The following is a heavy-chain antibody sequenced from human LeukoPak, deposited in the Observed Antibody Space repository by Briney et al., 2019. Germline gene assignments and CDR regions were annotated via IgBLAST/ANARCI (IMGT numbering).Heavy chain of an antibody. CDR1: GSISSYY. D-gene: IGHD2-2*01. CDR3: ARQKCTSASCLTKNAFDV. V-gene: IGHV4-4*09. Sequence: SETLSLTCTVSGSISSYYWSWIRQPPGKGLEWIGYIYTSGTTNYNPSLKSRVTISVDTTKNQFSLDLSSVTAADSAVYYCARQKCTSASCLTKNAFDVWGQGTMVTVSS. J-gene: IGHJ3*01. CDR2: IYTSGTT.